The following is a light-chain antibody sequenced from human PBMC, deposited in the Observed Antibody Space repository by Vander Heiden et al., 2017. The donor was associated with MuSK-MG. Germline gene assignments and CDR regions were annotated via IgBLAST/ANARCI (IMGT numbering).Light chain of an antibody. J-gene: IGKJ3*01. Sequence: IQMTQSPSSLSASVGDSVSISCRASQGISNSLAWYQQKPGQVPTLLIYGATILHSGVPSRFSGSGSGTDFTLTISSLQPEDIATYYCQKYDNVPFTFGPGTRVDF. V-gene: IGKV1-27*01. CDR2: GAT. CDR3: QKYDNVPFT. CDR1: QGISNS.